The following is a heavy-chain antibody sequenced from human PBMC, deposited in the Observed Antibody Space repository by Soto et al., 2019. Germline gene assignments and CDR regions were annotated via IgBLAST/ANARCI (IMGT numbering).Heavy chain of an antibody. V-gene: IGHV1-69*06. J-gene: IGHJ4*02. CDR2: IVPMFGTS. D-gene: IGHD3-3*01. CDR1: GGTSTRYA. Sequence: QERLVQSGAEVRKPGSSVKVSCKVTGGTSTRYAINWVRQAPGQGLEWMGGIVPMFGTSKYAQKFQGRVTITADTSTNIAYRELRSLRSEDTAVYYCNRGSEYDFWSGYLWAQGTLVSVSS. CDR3: NRGSEYDFWSGYL.